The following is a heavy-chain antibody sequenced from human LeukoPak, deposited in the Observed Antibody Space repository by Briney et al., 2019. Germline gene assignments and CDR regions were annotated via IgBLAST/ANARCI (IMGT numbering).Heavy chain of an antibody. J-gene: IGHJ4*02. CDR3: LTFGGVITGN. CDR1: GFTFNTYP. CDR2: IYSGGST. V-gene: IGHV3-53*01. Sequence: GGSLRLSCAASGFTFNTYPMNWVRQAPGKGLEWVSVIYSGGSTYYADSVKGRFTISRDNSKNTLYLQMDSLKTEDTAVYYCLTFGGVITGNWGQGTLVTVSS. D-gene: IGHD3-16*02.